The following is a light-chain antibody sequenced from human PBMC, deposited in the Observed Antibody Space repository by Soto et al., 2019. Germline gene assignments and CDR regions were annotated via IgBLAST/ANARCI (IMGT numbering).Light chain of an antibody. V-gene: IGKV3-11*01. Sequence: VLTQSPGTLSLSPWERATLSCRATESVVSSYLAWYQKKPGQAPRLLIYDASNRATGIPARCSGRGSGTDFTLTISSLEPADFAVYYCQQRSNWPLTFGQGTRLEIK. CDR1: ESVVSSY. CDR2: DAS. CDR3: QQRSNWPLT. J-gene: IGKJ5*01.